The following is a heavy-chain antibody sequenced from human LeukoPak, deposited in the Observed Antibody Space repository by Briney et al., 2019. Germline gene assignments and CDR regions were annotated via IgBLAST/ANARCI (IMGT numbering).Heavy chain of an antibody. V-gene: IGHV3-48*01. Sequence: GGSLRLSCAASGFTFSSYSMNWVRQAPGKGLEWVSYISSSSTIYYADSVKGRFTISRDNAKNSLYLQMNSLRAEDTAVYYCARLTTLDYWGQGTLVTVSS. J-gene: IGHJ4*02. CDR1: GFTFSSYS. CDR2: ISSSSTI. D-gene: IGHD4/OR15-4a*01. CDR3: ARLTTLDY.